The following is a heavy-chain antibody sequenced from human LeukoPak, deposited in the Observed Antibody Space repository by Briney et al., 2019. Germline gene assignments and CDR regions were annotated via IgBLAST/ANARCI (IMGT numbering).Heavy chain of an antibody. CDR3: ARQMKDVYSSSSFDWFDP. V-gene: IGHV4-39*01. CDR2: IYYSGST. Sequence: SETLSLTCTVSGGSISSSSYYWGWIRQPPGKGLEWIGSIYYSGSTYYNPSLKSRVTISVDTSKNQFSLKLSSVTAADTAVYYCARQMKDVYSSSSFDWFDPWGQGTLVTVSS. D-gene: IGHD6-6*01. J-gene: IGHJ5*02. CDR1: GGSISSSSYY.